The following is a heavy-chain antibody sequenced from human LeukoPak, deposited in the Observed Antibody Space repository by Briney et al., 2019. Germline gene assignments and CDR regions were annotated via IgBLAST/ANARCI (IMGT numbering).Heavy chain of an antibody. V-gene: IGHV3-30-3*01. J-gene: IGHJ4*02. CDR1: GFTFSSYA. CDR3: ARDRYNWNDGRRSVFDY. D-gene: IGHD1-1*01. CDR2: ISYDGGNR. Sequence: GGSLRLSCAASGFTFSSYAMHWVRQAPGKGLEWAAVISYDGGNRYYADSVKGRFTISRDNSKNTLYLQMNSLRGEDTAVYYCARDRYNWNDGRRSVFDYWGQGTLVTVSS.